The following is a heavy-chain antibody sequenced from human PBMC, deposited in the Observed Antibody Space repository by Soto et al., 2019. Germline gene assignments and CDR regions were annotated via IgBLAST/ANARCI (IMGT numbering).Heavy chain of an antibody. CDR2: IKQDGSEK. CDR1: GFTFSSYW. CDR3: ARGSSPDEQQPVRYYFDY. D-gene: IGHD6-13*01. J-gene: IGHJ4*02. Sequence: PGGSLRLSCAASGFTFSSYWMSWVRQAPGKGLEWVANIKQDGSEKYYVDSVKGRFTISRDNAKNSLYLQMNSLRAEDTAVYYCARGSSPDEQQPVRYYFDYWGQGTLVTVSS. V-gene: IGHV3-7*03.